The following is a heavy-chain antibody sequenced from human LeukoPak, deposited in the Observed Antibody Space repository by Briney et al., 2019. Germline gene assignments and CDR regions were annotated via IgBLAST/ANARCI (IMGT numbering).Heavy chain of an antibody. CDR3: ARDLSDSSGLDY. CDR1: VGSISSSSYY. V-gene: IGHV4-39*07. Sequence: SETLSLTCTVSVGSISSSSYYWGWIRQPPGKGLEWIGSIYYSGSTYYNPSLKSRVTISVDTSKNQFSLKLSSVTAADTAVYYCARDLSDSSGLDYWGQGTLVTVSS. J-gene: IGHJ4*02. CDR2: IYYSGST. D-gene: IGHD3-22*01.